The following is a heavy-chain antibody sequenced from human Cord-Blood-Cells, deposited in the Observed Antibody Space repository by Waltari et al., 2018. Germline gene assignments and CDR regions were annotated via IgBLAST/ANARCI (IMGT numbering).Heavy chain of an antibody. D-gene: IGHD6-19*01. J-gene: IGHJ4*02. CDR3: RTKVAGIDY. Sequence: EVQLVESGGGLVQPGGSLKLSCAASGLTISDSAMLWVRQASGKGLDWVGRMRSKANSYATAYAASVKGRFTISRDDAKNTAYLQMNSLKTEDTAVYYCRTKVAGIDYWGQGTLVTVSS. CDR2: MRSKANSYAT. CDR1: GLTISDSA. V-gene: IGHV3-73*01.